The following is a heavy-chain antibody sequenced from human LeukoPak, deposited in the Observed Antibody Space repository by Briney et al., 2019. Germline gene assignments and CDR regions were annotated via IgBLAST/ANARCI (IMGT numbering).Heavy chain of an antibody. D-gene: IGHD3-9*01. V-gene: IGHV1-69*13. CDR2: IIPIFGTA. CDR1: GGTFSSYA. Sequence: SVKVSCKASGGTFSSYAISWARQAPGQGLEWMGGIIPIFGTANYAQKFQGRVTITADESTSTAYMELSSLRSEDTAVYYCARVGDYDILTGPKNDYFDYWGQGTLVTVSS. CDR3: ARVGDYDILTGPKNDYFDY. J-gene: IGHJ4*02.